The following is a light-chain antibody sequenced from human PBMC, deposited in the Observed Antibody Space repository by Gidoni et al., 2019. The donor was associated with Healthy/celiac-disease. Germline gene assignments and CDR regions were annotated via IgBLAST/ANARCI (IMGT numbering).Light chain of an antibody. Sequence: QSALTQPASVSGSPGQSSTISCTGTSRYVGGYNYVSWYQQHPGKAPKLLIYEVSNRPSGFSNRFSGSKSGNTASLTISGLQAEDEADYYCSSYTSSSTVFGGGTKLTVL. CDR1: SRYVGGYNY. CDR2: EVS. J-gene: IGLJ2*01. CDR3: SSYTSSSTV. V-gene: IGLV2-14*01.